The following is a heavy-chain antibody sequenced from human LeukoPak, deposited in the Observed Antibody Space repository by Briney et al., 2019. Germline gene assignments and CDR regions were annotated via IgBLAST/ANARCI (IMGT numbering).Heavy chain of an antibody. J-gene: IGHJ6*03. Sequence: PGGSLRLSCAASGFTFSSYSMNWVRQAPGKGLEWVSSISGSSSYIYYADSVKGRFTISRDNAKNSLYLQMNSLRAEDTAVYYCARDRPLYSGYTYYYHYMDVWGKGTTVTVSS. V-gene: IGHV3-21*01. CDR2: ISGSSSYI. CDR3: ARDRPLYSGYTYYYHYMDV. CDR1: GFTFSSYS. D-gene: IGHD5-12*01.